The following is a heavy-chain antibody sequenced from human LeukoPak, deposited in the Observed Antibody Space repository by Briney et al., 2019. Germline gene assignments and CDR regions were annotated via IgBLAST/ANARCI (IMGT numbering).Heavy chain of an antibody. Sequence: GGSPRLSCADSGITLSNHGMSFGREAPGKGLERVAGICDSGGSTKYADSVKGAVTPSRDNPQNTLILRMISLRAEDTAVYFCAKRGVVVRVILIGFHKEARYFESWGQGALVTVSS. CDR1: GITLSNHG. V-gene: IGHV3-23*01. CDR2: ICDSGGST. D-gene: IGHD3-10*01. CDR3: AKRGVVVRVILIGFHKEARYFES. J-gene: IGHJ4*02.